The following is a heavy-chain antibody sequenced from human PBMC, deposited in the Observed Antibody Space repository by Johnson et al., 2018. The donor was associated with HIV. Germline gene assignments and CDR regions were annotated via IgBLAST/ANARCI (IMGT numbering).Heavy chain of an antibody. CDR3: ARERASSAFDI. CDR1: GFTFDDYG. J-gene: IGHJ3*02. V-gene: IGHV3-30*03. CDR2: ISYDGSNK. Sequence: VQLVESGGGVVRPGGSLRLSCAASGFTFDDYGMSWVRQAPGKGLEWVAVISYDGSNKYYADSVKGRFTISRDNAKNSLYLQMNSLRAEDTAVYYCARERASSAFDIWGQGTMVTVSS.